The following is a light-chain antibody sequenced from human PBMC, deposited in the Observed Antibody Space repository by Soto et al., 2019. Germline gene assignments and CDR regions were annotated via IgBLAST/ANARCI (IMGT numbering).Light chain of an antibody. CDR1: RSDIGAFKF. CDR2: EVS. Sequence: QSALTQPASVSGSPGQSLTISCTGTRSDIGAFKFVSWFQQHPGKAPKLVIYEVSNRPSGVSNRFSGSKSGNMASLTISGLQAEDEAHYYCASYTATTTVIFGGGTKLTVL. CDR3: ASYTATTTVI. J-gene: IGLJ2*01. V-gene: IGLV2-14*01.